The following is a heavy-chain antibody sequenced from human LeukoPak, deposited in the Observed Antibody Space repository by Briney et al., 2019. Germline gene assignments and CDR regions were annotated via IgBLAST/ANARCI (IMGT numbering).Heavy chain of an antibody. CDR2: INPDNGNT. CDR3: ATYYCSTTSCYPYFFDY. CDR1: GYPFTRYG. Sequence: ASVKVSCKASGYPFTRYGISWVRQAPGQGLEWMGWINPDNGNTKYAQKFQGRVTMTTDTSTSTAHMELRSLRSDDTAVYYCATYYCSTTSCYPYFFDYWGQGTLVSVSS. D-gene: IGHD2-2*01. J-gene: IGHJ4*02. V-gene: IGHV1-18*01.